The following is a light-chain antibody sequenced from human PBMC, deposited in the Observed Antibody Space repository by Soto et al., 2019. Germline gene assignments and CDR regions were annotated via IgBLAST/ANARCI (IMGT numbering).Light chain of an antibody. J-gene: IGLJ1*01. CDR1: SSDVGSYNL. Sequence: QSVLTKPAYVSGSPGQAITISCTGTSSDVGSYNLVSWYQQHPGKAPKLMIYEGSKRPSGVSNRFSGSKSGNTASLTISGLQAEDEADYYCCSYAGSSTFYVFGTGTKVTVL. V-gene: IGLV2-23*01. CDR3: CSYAGSSTFYV. CDR2: EGS.